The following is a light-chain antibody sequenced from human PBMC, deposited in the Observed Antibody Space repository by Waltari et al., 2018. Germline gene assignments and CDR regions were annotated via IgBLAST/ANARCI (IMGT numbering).Light chain of an antibody. Sequence: QSALTQPASVSGSPGQSITISCTGTSRDVAAYNYVPWYQHHPGKVPKVMIYDVNKRPAGVSNRFSGSKSGNTASLTISGLQSEDEADYYCSSFTSRRTLVFGGGTKLTVL. CDR1: SRDVAAYNY. J-gene: IGLJ2*01. CDR2: DVN. V-gene: IGLV2-14*03. CDR3: SSFTSRRTLV.